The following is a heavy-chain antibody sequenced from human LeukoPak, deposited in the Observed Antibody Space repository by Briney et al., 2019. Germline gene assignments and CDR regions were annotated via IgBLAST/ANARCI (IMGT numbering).Heavy chain of an antibody. Sequence: PSETLSLTCTVSGGSISSYHWTWIRQHPGKGLEWIGYIYYSGSTYYNPSLKSRVTISVDTSKNQFSLKLSSVTAADTAVYYCARDQYYYDSSGYHVSHYFDYWGQGTLATVSS. V-gene: IGHV4-59*06. CDR1: GGSISSYH. J-gene: IGHJ4*02. CDR2: IYYSGST. D-gene: IGHD3-22*01. CDR3: ARDQYYYDSSGYHVSHYFDY.